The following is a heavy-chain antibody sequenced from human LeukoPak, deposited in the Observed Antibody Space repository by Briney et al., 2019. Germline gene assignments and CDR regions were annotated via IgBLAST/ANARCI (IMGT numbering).Heavy chain of an antibody. Sequence: PGGSLRLSCATSGFAFSGCDMHWVRQASGQGLEWVGRIKAYTYATAYAASLKDRFTISRDDSKNTAYLQMNSLRTEDTAVYYCTTYNSGHHWGQGTLVTVSS. D-gene: IGHD6-19*01. J-gene: IGHJ5*02. CDR1: GFAFSGCD. CDR3: TTYNSGHH. CDR2: IKAYTYAT. V-gene: IGHV3-73*01.